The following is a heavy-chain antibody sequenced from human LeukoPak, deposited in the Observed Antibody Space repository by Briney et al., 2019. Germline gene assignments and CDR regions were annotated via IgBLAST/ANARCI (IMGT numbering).Heavy chain of an antibody. Sequence: TGGSLRLSCAASGFTFSSYSMNWVRQAPGKGLEWVSSISSSSSYIYYADSVKGRFTISRDNAKNSLYLQMNSLRAEDTAVYYCARAEGQQLVRGFLFDYWGQGTLVTVSS. D-gene: IGHD6-13*01. CDR2: ISSSSSYI. J-gene: IGHJ4*02. CDR3: ARAEGQQLVRGFLFDY. CDR1: GFTFSSYS. V-gene: IGHV3-21*01.